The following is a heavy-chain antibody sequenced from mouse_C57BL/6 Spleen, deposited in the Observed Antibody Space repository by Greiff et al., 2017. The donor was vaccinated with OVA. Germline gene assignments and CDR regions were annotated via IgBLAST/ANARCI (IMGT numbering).Heavy chain of an antibody. CDR2: INPGSGGT. CDR1: GYAFTNYL. J-gene: IGHJ4*01. V-gene: IGHV1-54*01. D-gene: IGHD2-4*01. CDR3: ARGWNIDYVYYYAMDY. Sequence: VQLKESGAELVRPGTSVKVSCKASGYAFTNYLIEWVKQRPGQGLEWIGVINPGSGGTNYNEKFKGKATLTADKSSSTAYMQLSSLTSEDSAVYFCARGWNIDYVYYYAMDYWGQGTSVTVSS.